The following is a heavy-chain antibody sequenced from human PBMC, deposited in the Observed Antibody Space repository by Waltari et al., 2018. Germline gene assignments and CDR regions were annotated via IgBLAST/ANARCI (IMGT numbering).Heavy chain of an antibody. CDR1: GFTFSSYG. J-gene: IGHJ4*02. Sequence: QVQLVESGGGVVQPGGSLRLSCAASGFTFSSYGMHWVRQAPGKGLEWVAFIRYDGSNKYYADSVKGRFTISRDNSKNTLYLQMNSLRAEDTAVYYCAKEGRWLDFDYWGQGTLVTVSS. D-gene: IGHD1-26*01. V-gene: IGHV3-30*02. CDR2: IRYDGSNK. CDR3: AKEGRWLDFDY.